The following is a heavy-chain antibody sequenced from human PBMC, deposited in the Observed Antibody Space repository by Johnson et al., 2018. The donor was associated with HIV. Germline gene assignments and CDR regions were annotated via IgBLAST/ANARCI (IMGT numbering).Heavy chain of an antibody. CDR2: ISSDGSNK. V-gene: IGHV3-30*03. Sequence: QVQLVESGGGVVQPGRSLRLSCAASGFSFSNYAMDWVRQAPGKGLEWVAVISSDGSNKNYADSVKGRFTISRDNSKNTLYLQMNSLRAEDTAVYYCSGELGEDDCYDRGGDAFDIWGQGTRVTVSS. CDR3: SGELGEDDCYDRGGDAFDI. D-gene: IGHD3-22*01. J-gene: IGHJ3*02. CDR1: GFSFSNYA.